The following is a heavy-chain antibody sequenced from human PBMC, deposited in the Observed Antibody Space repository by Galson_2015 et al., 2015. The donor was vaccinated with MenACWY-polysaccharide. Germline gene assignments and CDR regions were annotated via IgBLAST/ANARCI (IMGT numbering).Heavy chain of an antibody. V-gene: IGHV4-34*01. CDR1: GGSFSGYY. J-gene: IGHJ4*02. CDR3: ARHRYCSSTSCLFDY. CDR2: INHSGST. D-gene: IGHD2-2*01. Sequence: SETLSLTCAVYGGSFSGYYWSWIRQPPGKGLEWIGEINHSGSTNYNPSLKSRVTISVDTSKNQFSLKLSSVTAADTAVYYCARHRYCSSTSCLFDYWGQGTLVTVSS.